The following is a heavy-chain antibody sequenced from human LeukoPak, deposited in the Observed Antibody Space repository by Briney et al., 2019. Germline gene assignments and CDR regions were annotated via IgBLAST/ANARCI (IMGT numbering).Heavy chain of an antibody. Sequence: ASVKVSCKASGYTFTSYYMHWVRQAPGQGLEWMGIINPSGGSTSYAQKFQDRVTMTRDTSTSTVYMELSSLRSEDTAVYYCARDGEGARGYSGYDWSWFDPWGQGTLVTVSS. V-gene: IGHV1-46*01. CDR1: GYTFTSYY. D-gene: IGHD5-12*01. CDR3: ARDGEGARGYSGYDWSWFDP. J-gene: IGHJ5*02. CDR2: INPSGGST.